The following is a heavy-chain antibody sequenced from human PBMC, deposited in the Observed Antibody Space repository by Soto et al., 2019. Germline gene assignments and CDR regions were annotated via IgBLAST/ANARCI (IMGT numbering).Heavy chain of an antibody. CDR1: GYTFTSYD. J-gene: IGHJ3*02. CDR3: ARGLGSYDYIWGSYRPSAFDI. V-gene: IGHV1-8*01. D-gene: IGHD3-16*02. Sequence: ASVKVSCKASGYTFTSYDINWVRQATGQGLEWMGWMNPNSGNTGYAQKFQGRVTMTRNTSISTAYMELSSLRSEDTAVYYCARGLGSYDYIWGSYRPSAFDIWGQGTMVTVSS. CDR2: MNPNSGNT.